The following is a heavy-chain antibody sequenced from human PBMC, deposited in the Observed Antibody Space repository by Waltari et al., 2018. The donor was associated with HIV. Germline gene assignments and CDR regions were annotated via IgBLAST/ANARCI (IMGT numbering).Heavy chain of an antibody. J-gene: IGHJ6*02. Sequence: EVQLVESGGGLVQPGGSLRLSCAASGFTFSTYSRNWVRQAPGKGLEWVSHISGSRFTIYYADSVKGRFTISRDNAKNSLYLQMNSLRAEDTAVYYCARDRGVVTPNYGMDVWGQGTTVTVSS. CDR3: ARDRGVVTPNYGMDV. CDR2: ISGSRFTI. V-gene: IGHV3-48*01. D-gene: IGHD2-21*02. CDR1: GFTFSTYS.